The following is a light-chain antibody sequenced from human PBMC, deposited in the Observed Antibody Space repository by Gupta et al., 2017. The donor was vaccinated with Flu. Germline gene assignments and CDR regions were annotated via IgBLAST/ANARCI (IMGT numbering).Light chain of an antibody. J-gene: IGLJ1*01. V-gene: IGLV2-8*01. Sequence: ISCTVATGEVGGYNNVCWDQHLPGKAPTRLVYEGTMRTSGVPDRFSGSKCVNTASLTASGLQAEDEGDYYCGSHAGGNTPYVFGTGTKFTVL. CDR3: GSHAGGNTPYV. CDR2: EGT. CDR1: TGEVGGYNN.